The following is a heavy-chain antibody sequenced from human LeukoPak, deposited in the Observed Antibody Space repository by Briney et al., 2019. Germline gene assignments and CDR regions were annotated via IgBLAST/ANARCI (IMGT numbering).Heavy chain of an antibody. Sequence: ASVKVSCKASGYTFSNYGISWVRQAPGQGLEWMGWISGYNGNKKYVQKLQGRVTMTTDTSTSTAYMELRSLRSDDTAVYYCARSLYYYDSGGYPTESFDYWGQGTLVTVSS. D-gene: IGHD3-22*01. CDR2: ISGYNGNK. CDR3: ARSLYYYDSGGYPTESFDY. V-gene: IGHV1-18*01. CDR1: GYTFSNYG. J-gene: IGHJ4*02.